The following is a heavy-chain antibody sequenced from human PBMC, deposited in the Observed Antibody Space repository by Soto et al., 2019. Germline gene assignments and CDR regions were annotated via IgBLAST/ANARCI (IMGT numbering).Heavy chain of an antibody. D-gene: IGHD2-15*01. CDR2: ISYDGSNK. CDR1: GFTFSSYG. J-gene: IGHJ4*02. CDR3: AKDALGYCSGGSCYSPPTFDY. V-gene: IGHV3-30*18. Sequence: VGSLRLSCAASGFTFSSYGMHWVRQAPGKGLEWVAVISYDGSNKYYADSVKGRFTISRDNSKNTLYLQMNSLRAEDTAVYYCAKDALGYCSGGSCYSPPTFDYWGQGTLVTVSS.